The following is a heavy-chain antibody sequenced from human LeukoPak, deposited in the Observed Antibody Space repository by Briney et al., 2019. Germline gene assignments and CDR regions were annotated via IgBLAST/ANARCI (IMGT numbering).Heavy chain of an antibody. CDR3: ARDIEEGRGDLRLGFDS. D-gene: IGHD7-27*01. CDR2: IWYDGGNK. V-gene: IGHV3-33*01. CDR1: GFTFSSYG. J-gene: IGHJ4*02. Sequence: GRSLRLSCAASGFTFSSYGMHWVRQAPGEGLEWVALIWYDGGNKYYADSVKGRFTISRDNSKNTLYLQMNSLTAEDTAVYYCARDIEEGRGDLRLGFDSWGQGTLVTVSS.